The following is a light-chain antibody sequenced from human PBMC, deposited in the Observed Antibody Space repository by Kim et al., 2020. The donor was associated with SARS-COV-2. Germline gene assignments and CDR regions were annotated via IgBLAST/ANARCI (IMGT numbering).Light chain of an antibody. CDR3: CSYVV. CDR2: EVS. Sequence: VSRSPGQSITISCTGTSSDVGSYNLVSWYHQHPGKAPKLMIYEVSKRPSGVSNRFSGSKSGNTASLTISGLQAEDEADYYCCSYVVFGGGTQLTVL. J-gene: IGLJ2*01. V-gene: IGLV2-23*02. CDR1: SSDVGSYNL.